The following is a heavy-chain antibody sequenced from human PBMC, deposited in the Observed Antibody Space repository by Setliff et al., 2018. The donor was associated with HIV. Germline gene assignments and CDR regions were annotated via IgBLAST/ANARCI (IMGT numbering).Heavy chain of an antibody. V-gene: IGHV1-2*06. CDR2: INPNSGGT. D-gene: IGHD2-8*01. CDR3: ARDPHELGYCSNGVCPLWY. J-gene: IGHJ4*02. CDR1: GYTFTAYY. Sequence: ASVKVSCKASGYTFTAYYMHWVRQVPGQGLEWMGRINPNSGGTNYAQKFQGRVTMTRDTTISTVYMELSRLRSDDTAVYYCARDPHELGYCSNGVCPLWYWGQGTLVTVSS.